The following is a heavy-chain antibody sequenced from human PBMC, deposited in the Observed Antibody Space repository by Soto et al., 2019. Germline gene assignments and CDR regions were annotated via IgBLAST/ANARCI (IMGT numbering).Heavy chain of an antibody. Sequence: GGPLRPSCPASVFTFSPYSMNWARRAPGKGPEWLADISHVGTTKYYADSVKGRFTVSRENSENTAFLQMNSLGGEDTAVYYCAKDFTSGSSRYHRFDPWGVGTSVTVSS. J-gene: IGHJ5*02. CDR1: VFTFSPYS. D-gene: IGHD1-26*01. CDR3: AKDFTSGSSRYHRFDP. V-gene: IGHV3-30*18. CDR2: ISHVGTTK.